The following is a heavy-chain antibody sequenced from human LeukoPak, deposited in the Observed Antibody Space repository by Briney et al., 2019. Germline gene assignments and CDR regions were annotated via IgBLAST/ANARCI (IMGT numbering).Heavy chain of an antibody. Sequence: ASVKVSCKAPGYTFTGYYMHWVRQAPGQGLEWMGWINPNSGGTNYAQKFQGWVTMTRDTSISTAYMELSRLRSDDTAVYYCAREGEEYYGSGTFAFDIWGQGTMVTVSS. D-gene: IGHD3-10*01. V-gene: IGHV1-2*04. CDR1: GYTFTGYY. CDR2: INPNSGGT. J-gene: IGHJ3*02. CDR3: AREGEEYYGSGTFAFDI.